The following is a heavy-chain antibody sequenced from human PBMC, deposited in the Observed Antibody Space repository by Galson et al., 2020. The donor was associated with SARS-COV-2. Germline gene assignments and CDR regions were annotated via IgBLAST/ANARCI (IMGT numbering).Heavy chain of an antibody. V-gene: IGHV4-59*08. CDR3: ASQSEGFDY. CDR2: IYHSGTS. J-gene: IGHJ4*02. Sequence: TSETLSLTCIVSGASIRSYYWNWIRQSPGKGLEWIGYIYHSGTSDYNPSLKSRVTISLDTSKNQFSLKLTSVTAADTAVYYCASQSEGFDYWGQGTRVTVSS. CDR1: GASIRSYY.